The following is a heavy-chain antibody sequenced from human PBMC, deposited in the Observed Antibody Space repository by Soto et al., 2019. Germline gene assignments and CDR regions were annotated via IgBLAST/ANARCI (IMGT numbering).Heavy chain of an antibody. CDR2: INHRGST. J-gene: IGHJ5*02. Sequence: QVQLQQWGAGLLKPSETLSLTCAVYGGSFSVYYWSWIRQTPGKGLEWIGEINHRGSTNYNPSLKSRVTISVDTSKNHFSLRLTSVTAADTSVYYCGRRDRRIGVAGNWVDPWGQGTLVIVSS. D-gene: IGHD6-19*01. CDR3: GRRDRRIGVAGNWVDP. V-gene: IGHV4-34*01. CDR1: GGSFSVYY.